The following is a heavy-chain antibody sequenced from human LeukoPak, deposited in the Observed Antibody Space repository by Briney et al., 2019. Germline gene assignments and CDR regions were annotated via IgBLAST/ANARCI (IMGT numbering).Heavy chain of an antibody. V-gene: IGHV4-59*01. CDR1: GGSISSYY. J-gene: IGHJ6*02. Sequence: SETLSLTCTVSGGSISSYYWSWIRQPPGKGLEWIGYIYYSGSTNYNPSLKSRVTISVDTSKNQFSLKLSSVTAADTAVYYCARAKGIAVAGTLYYYYSMDVWGQGTTVTVSS. CDR3: ARAKGIAVAGTLYYYYSMDV. D-gene: IGHD6-19*01. CDR2: IYYSGST.